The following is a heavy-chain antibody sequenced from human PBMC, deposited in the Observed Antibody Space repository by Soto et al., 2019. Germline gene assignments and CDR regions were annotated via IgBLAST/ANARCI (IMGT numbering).Heavy chain of an antibody. Sequence: GSLSLSCAASGFTFSDYSMSWISQAPVKGLEWISYISSNSNYKNHADSVRGRFTISRDNAKNSLFLQMYSLRAEDTAVYYCARARRYYHTRGSDTWGQETLLTISS. J-gene: IGHJ5*02. CDR1: GFTFSDYS. V-gene: IGHV3-11*06. CDR3: ARARRYYHTRGSDT. CDR2: ISSNSNYK. D-gene: IGHD3-22*01.